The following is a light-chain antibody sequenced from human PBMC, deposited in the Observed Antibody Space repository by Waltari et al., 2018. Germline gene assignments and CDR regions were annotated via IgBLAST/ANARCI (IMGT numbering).Light chain of an antibody. CDR2: GAS. CDR1: QNIDTR. V-gene: IGKV3-15*01. CDR3: QQYLQWPPAIT. J-gene: IGKJ5*01. Sequence: ILLTQYPAKLSESPGERATLSCRASQNIDTRLAWYQHKPGQAPRLLIYGASTRAADIPARFSGSGFVTDFSLTINSLQSEDFAVYYCQQYLQWPPAITFGPGTRLDFK.